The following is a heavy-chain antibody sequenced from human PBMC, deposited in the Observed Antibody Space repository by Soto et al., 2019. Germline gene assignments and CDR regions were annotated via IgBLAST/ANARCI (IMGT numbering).Heavy chain of an antibody. CDR1: GFTVSSNY. J-gene: IGHJ6*02. CDR3: ASVARYYDILTGYGYYYYGMDV. CDR2: IYSGGST. V-gene: IGHV3-66*01. D-gene: IGHD3-9*01. Sequence: PGGSLRLSCAASGFTVSSNYMSWVRQAPGKGLEWVSVIYSGGSTYYADSVKGRFTISRDNSKNTLYLQMNSLRAEDTAVYYCASVARYYDILTGYGYYYYGMDVWGQGTTVTVSS.